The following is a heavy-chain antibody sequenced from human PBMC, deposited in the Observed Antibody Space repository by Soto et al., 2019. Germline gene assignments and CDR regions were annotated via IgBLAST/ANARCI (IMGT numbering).Heavy chain of an antibody. J-gene: IGHJ3*01. V-gene: IGHV3-23*01. CDR2: ISGNGGSS. CDR3: AKRLFAVVVVGGYDV. Sequence: PGGSLRLSCVASGITSSSYAMGWVRHAPGRGLEWVSGISGNGGSSYYAGAVKGRFTISRDNSKNTLYLQMNNLTVEDTAVYYCAKRLFAVVVVGGYDVWGQGTKVTVSS. D-gene: IGHD3-3*01. CDR1: GITSSSYA.